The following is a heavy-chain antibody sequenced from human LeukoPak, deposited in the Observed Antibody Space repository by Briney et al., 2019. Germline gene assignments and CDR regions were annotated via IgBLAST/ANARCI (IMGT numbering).Heavy chain of an antibody. D-gene: IGHD5-12*01. CDR2: ISSSSSYI. CDR3: ASRPTYGGYYPRIDY. CDR1: GFTFSSYS. Sequence: GGSLRLSCAASGFTFSSYSMNWVRQAPGKGLEWVSSISSSSSYIYYADSVKGRFTISRDNAKNSLYLQMNSLRAEDTAVYYCASRPTYGGYYPRIDYWGQGTLVTVSS. J-gene: IGHJ4*02. V-gene: IGHV3-21*01.